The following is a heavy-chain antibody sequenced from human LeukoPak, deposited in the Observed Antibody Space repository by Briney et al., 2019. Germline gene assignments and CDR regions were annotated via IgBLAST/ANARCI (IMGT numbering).Heavy chain of an antibody. CDR3: TRDRYYYDASYGMDV. J-gene: IGHJ6*02. V-gene: IGHV3-53*01. Sequence: GGSLRLSCAASGFTVSSNYMSWVRQAPGKGLEWVSVIYSGGSTYYADSVKGRFAISRDNSKNTLYLQMNSLRAEDTAVYYCTRDRYYYDASYGMDVWGQGTTVTVSS. CDR1: GFTVSSNY. CDR2: IYSGGST. D-gene: IGHD3-22*01.